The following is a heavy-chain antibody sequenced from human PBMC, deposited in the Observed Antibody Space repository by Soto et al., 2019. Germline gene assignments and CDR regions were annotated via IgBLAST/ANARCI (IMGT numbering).Heavy chain of an antibody. CDR2: ISLYSDGT. CDR3: ARVVPGAEAWFVP. D-gene: IGHD2-2*01. Sequence: QVQLVQSGGEVKRPGASVKVSCKNSGYTFSNYGITWVRQAPGQPLEWLGWISLYSDGTNYAQKFQGRVTMTTDTATTTAYMELRSLRSDDTAVYYCARVVPGAEAWFVPWGQGTLVTVSS. V-gene: IGHV1-18*01. J-gene: IGHJ5*02. CDR1: GYTFSNYG.